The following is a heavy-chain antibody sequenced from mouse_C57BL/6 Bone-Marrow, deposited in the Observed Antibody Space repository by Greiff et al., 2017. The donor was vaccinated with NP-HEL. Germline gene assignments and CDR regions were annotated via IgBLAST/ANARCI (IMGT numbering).Heavy chain of an antibody. J-gene: IGHJ1*03. CDR1: GYTFTSYW. CDR3: ARMVTTGNWYFDV. CDR2: IDPNSGGT. Sequence: VQLQQSGAELVKPGASVKLSCKASGYTFTSYWMHWVKQRPGRGLEWIGRIDPNSGGTKYTEKFKSKATLTVDKPSSTAYMQLSSLTSEDSAVYYCARMVTTGNWYFDVWGTGTTVTVSS. V-gene: IGHV1-72*01. D-gene: IGHD2-2*01.